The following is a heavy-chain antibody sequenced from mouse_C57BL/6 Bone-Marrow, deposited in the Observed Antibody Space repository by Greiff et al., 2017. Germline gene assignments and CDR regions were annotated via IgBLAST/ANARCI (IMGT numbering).Heavy chain of an antibody. CDR3: ANDYENAMDY. D-gene: IGHD2-4*01. CDR1: GYTFTSYW. V-gene: IGHV1-55*01. J-gene: IGHJ4*01. Sequence: QVQLQQPGAELVKPGASVKMSCKASGYTFTSYWITWVKQRPGQGLKWIGDIYPGSGSTNYNEKFKSKATLTVDTTSSTAYMQLSSLTSEDSAVYYCANDYENAMDYWGQGTSVTVSS. CDR2: IYPGSGST.